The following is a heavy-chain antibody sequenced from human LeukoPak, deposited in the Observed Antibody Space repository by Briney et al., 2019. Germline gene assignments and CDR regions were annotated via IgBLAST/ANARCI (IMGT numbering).Heavy chain of an antibody. D-gene: IGHD2-2*02. CDR1: GGSISTYY. Sequence: SETLSLTCTVSGGSISTYYWSWIRQPPGKGLVWIGYIYDSGSTNYNPSLKSRVTISEDTSKRQFSLKLRSVTAADTAVYYCARVVGRYCSSTSCYIDYWGQGTLVTVSS. J-gene: IGHJ4*02. CDR2: IYDSGST. CDR3: ARVVGRYCSSTSCYIDY. V-gene: IGHV4-59*01.